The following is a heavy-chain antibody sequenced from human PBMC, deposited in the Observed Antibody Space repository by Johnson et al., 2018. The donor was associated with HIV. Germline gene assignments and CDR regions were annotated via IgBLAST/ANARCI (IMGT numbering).Heavy chain of an antibody. CDR1: GFTVSSNY. Sequence: VQLVESGGGLVQPGGALRLSCAASGFTVSSNYMSWVRQAPGKGLERVSVIYSGSNTYYADSVKGRFTISRDNSNNTLYLQMSSLRAEDTAVYYCAKGDGIVGGSDAFDIWGQGTMVTVSS. CDR3: AKGDGIVGGSDAFDI. D-gene: IGHD1-26*01. CDR2: IYSGSNT. J-gene: IGHJ3*02. V-gene: IGHV3-66*01.